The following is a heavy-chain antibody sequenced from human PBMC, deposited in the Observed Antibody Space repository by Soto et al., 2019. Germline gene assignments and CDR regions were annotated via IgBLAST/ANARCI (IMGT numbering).Heavy chain of an antibody. CDR1: GFTFSSYG. CDR3: ARWYGTGMLFDL. Sequence: QVQLVESGGGVVQPGRSLRLSCAASGFTFSSYGMLWVRQAPGKGLEWVAGIWYDGSKKYYADSVEGRFTISRDNSKNTLSLQMSSLKIEDTAVYFCARWYGTGMLFDLWGQGTLVTVSS. D-gene: IGHD2-8*01. V-gene: IGHV3-33*01. CDR2: IWYDGSKK. J-gene: IGHJ5*02.